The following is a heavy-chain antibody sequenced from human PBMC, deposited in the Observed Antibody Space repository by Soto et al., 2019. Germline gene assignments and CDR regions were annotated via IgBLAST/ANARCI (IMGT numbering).Heavy chain of an antibody. CDR2: IYPGDSNT. CDR3: ARQGYCSSTACYTVDY. V-gene: IGHV5-51*01. J-gene: IGHJ4*02. CDR1: GYSFTNYW. Sequence: GASLKISCKGSGYSFTNYWIGWVRQMPGKGLEWMGIIYPGDSNTRYSPSFQGQVTISADKSISTAYLQWSSLKASDTAMYYCARQGYCSSTACYTVDYWGQGTLVTVSS. D-gene: IGHD2-2*02.